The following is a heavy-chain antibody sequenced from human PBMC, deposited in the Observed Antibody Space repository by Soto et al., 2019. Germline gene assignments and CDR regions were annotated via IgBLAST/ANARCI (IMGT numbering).Heavy chain of an antibody. J-gene: IGHJ4*02. V-gene: IGHV3-23*01. Sequence: GGSLRLSCAGSGFTFSNYAMSWVRQAPGKGLEWVSAISSAVNTYYADSVKGRFTISRDNSKNTLSLHMNRLRAEDTAVYYCAKQVRDGPSSPYYFDYWGQGTLDTDS. D-gene: IGHD6-6*01. CDR1: GFTFSNYA. CDR2: ISSAVNT. CDR3: AKQVRDGPSSPYYFDY.